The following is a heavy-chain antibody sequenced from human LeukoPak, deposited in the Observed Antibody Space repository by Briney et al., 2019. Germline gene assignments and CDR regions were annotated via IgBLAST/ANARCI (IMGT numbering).Heavy chain of an antibody. D-gene: IGHD6-13*01. CDR2: INQDGSET. CDR3: ARDRVWTILY. CDR1: GFTFSNYW. Sequence: GGSLRLSCVGSGFTFSNYWMNWVRQAPGKGLEWVANINQDGSETYYVDSVKGRFTISRDNARNSLYLQVNSLRAEDAAVYYCARDRVWTILYWGQGTVVTVSS. V-gene: IGHV3-7*01. J-gene: IGHJ4*02.